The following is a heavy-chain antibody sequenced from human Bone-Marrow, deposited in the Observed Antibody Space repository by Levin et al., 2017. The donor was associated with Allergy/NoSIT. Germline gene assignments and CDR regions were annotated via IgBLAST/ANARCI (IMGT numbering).Heavy chain of an antibody. CDR2: ITERGTT. J-gene: IGHJ5*02. CDR3: ARRGRRIGGRCLSCWFDP. V-gene: IGHV4-34*01. CDR1: GGSFTGHS. Sequence: RSQTLSLTCAVYGGSFTGHSWAWIRPTPGKGLEWIGEITERGTTKYNPSLESRVTLSIDTTKNQFYLKMSSLTAADTASYYCARRGRRIGGRCLSCWFDPWGQGTLVTVSS. D-gene: IGHD2-15*01.